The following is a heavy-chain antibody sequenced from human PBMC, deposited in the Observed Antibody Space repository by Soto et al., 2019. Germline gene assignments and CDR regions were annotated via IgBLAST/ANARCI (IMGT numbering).Heavy chain of an antibody. V-gene: IGHV4-39*01. CDR2: IYYSGST. D-gene: IGHD4-4*01. Sequence: SETLSLTCTVSGGSISSSRYYWGWIRQPPGKGLEWIGSIYYSGSTYYNPSLKSRVTISVDTSKNQFSLKLSSVTAADTAVYYCARHYREYFDYWGQGTLVTVS. CDR3: ARHYREYFDY. CDR1: GGSISSSRYY. J-gene: IGHJ4*02.